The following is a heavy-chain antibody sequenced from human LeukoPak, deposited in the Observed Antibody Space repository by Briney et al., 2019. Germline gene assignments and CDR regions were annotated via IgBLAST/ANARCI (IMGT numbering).Heavy chain of an antibody. CDR3: ARVPRVVVIDY. V-gene: IGHV1-18*01. J-gene: IGHJ4*02. CDR1: GYTFTSYG. CDR2: ISAYNGNT. D-gene: IGHD3-22*01. Sequence: GASVKVSRKASGYTFTSYGISWVRQVPGQGLEWMGWISAYNGNTNYAQKLQGRVTMTTDTSTSTAYMELRSLRPDDTAVYYCARVPRVVVIDYWGQGTLVTVSS.